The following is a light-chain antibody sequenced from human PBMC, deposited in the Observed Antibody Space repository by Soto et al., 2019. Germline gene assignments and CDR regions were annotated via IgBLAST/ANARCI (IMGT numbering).Light chain of an antibody. CDR1: SSDV. J-gene: IGLJ3*02. CDR3: CSSAGGFTWV. V-gene: IGLV2-11*01. Sequence: SALTQPRSVSGSPGQSVTISCIGTSSDVVSWYQQHPDKAPKLIIYYVTQRPSGVPDRFSASKSGNTASLTISGLQAEDEADYYCCSSAGGFTWVFGGGTKLTVL. CDR2: YVT.